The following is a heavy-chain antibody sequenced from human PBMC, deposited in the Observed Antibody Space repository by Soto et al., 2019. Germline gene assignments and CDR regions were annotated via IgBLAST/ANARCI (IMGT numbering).Heavy chain of an antibody. J-gene: IGHJ6*02. V-gene: IGHV3-30-3*01. CDR3: ARDITTADYYYGMDV. Sequence: QVQLVESGGGVVQPGRSLRLSCAASGFTLSSYAMHWVRQAPGKGLEWVAVISYDGSNKYYADSVKGRFTISRDNSKNTLYLQMNSLRAEDTAVYYCARDITTADYYYGMDVWGQGTTVTVSS. CDR2: ISYDGSNK. CDR1: GFTLSSYA. D-gene: IGHD1-1*01.